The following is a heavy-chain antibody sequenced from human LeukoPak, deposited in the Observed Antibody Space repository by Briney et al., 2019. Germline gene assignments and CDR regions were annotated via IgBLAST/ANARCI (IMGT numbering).Heavy chain of an antibody. V-gene: IGHV3-7*01. CDR1: GFTFSSYW. CDR3: ARDFGGVMFDP. Sequence: GGSLRLSCAASGFTFSSYWMSWVRQAPGKGLEWVANIKQDGSEKYYVDSVKGRFTISRDNAKNSLYLQMNSLRAEDTAVDYCARDFGGVMFDPWGQGTLVTVSS. CDR2: IKQDGSEK. J-gene: IGHJ5*02. D-gene: IGHD3-16*01.